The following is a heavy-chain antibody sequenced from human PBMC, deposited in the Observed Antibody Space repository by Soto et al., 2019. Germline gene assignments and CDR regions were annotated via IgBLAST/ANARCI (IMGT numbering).Heavy chain of an antibody. CDR2: IYYSGST. CDR1: GGSISSSSYY. D-gene: IGHD3-10*01. Sequence: SETLSLTCTVSGGSISSSSYYWGWIRQPPGKGLEWIGSIYYSGSTYYNPSLKSRVTISVDTSKNQFSLRLSSVTAADTAVYYCARLTPYYYGSGSYYNTEKLRFDPWGQGTLVTVSS. CDR3: ARLTPYYYGSGSYYNTEKLRFDP. V-gene: IGHV4-39*01. J-gene: IGHJ5*02.